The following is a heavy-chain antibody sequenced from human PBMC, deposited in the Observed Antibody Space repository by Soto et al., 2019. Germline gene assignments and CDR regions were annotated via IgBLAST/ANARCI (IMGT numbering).Heavy chain of an antibody. CDR3: ARAQLLWFGELLSEKTSGMDV. CDR1: GYTFTSYA. Sequence: ASVKVSCKASGYTFTSYAMHWVRQAPGQRLEWMGWINAGNGNTKYSQKFQGRVTITRDTSASTAYMELSSLRSEDTAVYYCARAQLLWFGELLSEKTSGMDVWGQGTTVTVSS. CDR2: INAGNGNT. D-gene: IGHD3-10*01. J-gene: IGHJ6*02. V-gene: IGHV1-3*01.